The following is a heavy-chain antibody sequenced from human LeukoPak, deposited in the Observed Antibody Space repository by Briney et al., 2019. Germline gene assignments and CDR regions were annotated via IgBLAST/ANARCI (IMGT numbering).Heavy chain of an antibody. CDR3: ARGGAAAGMYDWFDP. Sequence: SRTLSLTCDVSGGSISSRNWWSWVRQPPGKGLERIGEISHSGSTIYNPSLRSRVTVSLDKSKNQFSQKLSSVTAADTAVYYCARGGAAAGMYDWFDPSGQRTLVTVSS. J-gene: IGHJ5*02. V-gene: IGHV4-4*02. CDR1: GGSISSRNW. D-gene: IGHD6-13*01. CDR2: ISHSGST.